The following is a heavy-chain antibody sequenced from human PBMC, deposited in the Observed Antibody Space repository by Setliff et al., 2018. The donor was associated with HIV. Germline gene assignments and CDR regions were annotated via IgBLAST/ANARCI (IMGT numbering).Heavy chain of an antibody. CDR2: MYYRGTT. J-gene: IGHJ3*02. CDR1: GGSIVGSSYY. CDR3: ATRGNDILTPHASHI. V-gene: IGHV4-39*01. Sequence: SETLSLTCTVSGGSIVGSSYYWGWIRQPPGKGLEWIGTMYYRGTTYNNPSLKSRVTFSADTSKNQFSLNLNSVTATDTAVYYCATRGNDILTPHASHIWGQGTRVTV. D-gene: IGHD3-9*01.